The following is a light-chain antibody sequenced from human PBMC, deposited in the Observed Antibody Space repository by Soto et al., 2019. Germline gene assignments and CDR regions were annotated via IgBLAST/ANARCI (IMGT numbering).Light chain of an antibody. CDR1: QSISTW. J-gene: IGKJ3*01. V-gene: IGKV1-5*03. CDR3: QHYTTYSGT. CDR2: WAS. Sequence: DIHMTQSPATLSASVGDRVTITCRASQSISTWLAWYQQKPGKAPKLLIYWASSLESGVPSRFSGSGSGTEITLTINSLHPDDFATYYCQHYTTYSGTFGPGTKVDIK.